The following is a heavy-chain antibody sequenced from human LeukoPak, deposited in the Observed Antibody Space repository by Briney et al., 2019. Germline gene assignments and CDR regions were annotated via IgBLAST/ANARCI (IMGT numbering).Heavy chain of an antibody. D-gene: IGHD2/OR15-2a*01. CDR3: ARSSTLVLHARSWFDP. Sequence: GASVKVSCKASGGTFSSYAISWVRQAPGQGLEWMGWISAYNGNTNYAQKLQGRVTMTTDTSTSTAYMELRSLRSDDTAVYYCARSSTLVLHARSWFDPWGQGTLVTVSS. CDR1: GGTFSSYA. CDR2: ISAYNGNT. J-gene: IGHJ5*02. V-gene: IGHV1-18*01.